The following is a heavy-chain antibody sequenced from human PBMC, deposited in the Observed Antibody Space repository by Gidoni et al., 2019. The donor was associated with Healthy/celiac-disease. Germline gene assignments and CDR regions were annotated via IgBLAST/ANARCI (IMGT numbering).Heavy chain of an antibody. D-gene: IGHD1-20*01. J-gene: IGHJ6*02. CDR1: GFTFSRYS. CDR2: ISSSSSYI. CDR3: ARTGRDNWNPTKYYYGMDV. Sequence: EVQLVESGGGLVKPGGSLRLSCAASGFTFSRYSMNWVRQAPGKGLEWVSSISSSSSYIYYADSVKGRFTISRDNAKNSLYLQMNSLRAEDTAVYYCARTGRDNWNPTKYYYGMDVWGQGTTVTVSS. V-gene: IGHV3-21*01.